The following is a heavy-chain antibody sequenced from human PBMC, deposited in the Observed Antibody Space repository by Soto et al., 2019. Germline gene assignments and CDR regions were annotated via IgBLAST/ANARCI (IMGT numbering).Heavy chain of an antibody. D-gene: IGHD2-15*01. CDR3: ARVAVDDIVVVVATEYYYYGMDV. CDR2: ISRSSSYI. Sequence: PGGSLRLSCAASGFTFSSYAMSWVRQAPGKGLEWVSSISRSSSYIYYAESVKGRFTISRDNAKNSLYLQMNSLRAEDTAVYYCARVAVDDIVVVVATEYYYYGMDVWGQGTTVTVSS. V-gene: IGHV3-21*01. J-gene: IGHJ6*02. CDR1: GFTFSSYA.